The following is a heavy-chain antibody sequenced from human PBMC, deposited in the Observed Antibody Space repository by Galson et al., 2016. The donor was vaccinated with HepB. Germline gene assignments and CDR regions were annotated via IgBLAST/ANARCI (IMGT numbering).Heavy chain of an antibody. CDR2: IHLGGST. J-gene: IGHJ4*02. CDR1: SGSISSSDW. D-gene: IGHD1-14*01. CDR3: AGNGYHRSSR. V-gene: IGHV4-4*02. Sequence: LSLTCAVSSGSISSSDWWSWVRQPPGRGLEWIAEIHLGGSTNYNPSLKSRITISVDKSKNQFSLKLSAVTAAGTAVYYCAGNGYHRSSRWGQGTLVTVSS.